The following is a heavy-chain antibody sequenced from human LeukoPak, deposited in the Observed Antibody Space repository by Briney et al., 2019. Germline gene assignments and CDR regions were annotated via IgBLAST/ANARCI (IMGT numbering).Heavy chain of an antibody. J-gene: IGHJ5*02. CDR3: AREAQQLVVAGWFDP. D-gene: IGHD6-13*01. Sequence: GASVKVSCKASGYTFTSYAMNWVRQAPGQGLEWMGWINTNTGNPTYAQGLTGRFVFSLDTSVSTAYLQISSLKAEDTAVYYCAREAQQLVVAGWFDPWGQGTLVTVSS. CDR2: INTNTGNP. CDR1: GYTFTSYA. V-gene: IGHV7-4-1*02.